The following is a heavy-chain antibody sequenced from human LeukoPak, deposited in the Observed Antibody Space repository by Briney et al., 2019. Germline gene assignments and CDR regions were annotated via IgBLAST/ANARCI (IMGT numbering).Heavy chain of an antibody. CDR2: IYYTGTT. V-gene: IGHV4-39*07. J-gene: IGHJ5*02. CDR1: GGSISISSYY. CDR3: AREANCDDTTCPPT. Sequence: SETLSLTCTVSGGSISISSYYWGWIRQPPGKGLEWIASIYYTGTTYYNPSLESRVTISLDTSANHLSLKVTSVTAADTAVYYCAREANCDDTTCPPTWGQGTLVTVSS. D-gene: IGHD2-2*01.